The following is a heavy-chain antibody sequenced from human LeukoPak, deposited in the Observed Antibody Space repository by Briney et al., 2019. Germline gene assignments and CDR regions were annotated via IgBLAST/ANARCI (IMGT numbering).Heavy chain of an antibody. CDR2: ISSSGGST. CDR1: GFTFSSYG. CDR3: AKRGYYDTRGYYGVADY. J-gene: IGHJ4*02. D-gene: IGHD3-22*01. Sequence: GGSLRLSCAASGFTFSSYGMSWVRQAPGKGLEWFSGISSSGGSTYYADSVKGRFTTSRDNSKNTLYLQMNSLRAEDTAVYYCAKRGYYDTRGYYGVADYWGQGTLVTVSS. V-gene: IGHV3-23*01.